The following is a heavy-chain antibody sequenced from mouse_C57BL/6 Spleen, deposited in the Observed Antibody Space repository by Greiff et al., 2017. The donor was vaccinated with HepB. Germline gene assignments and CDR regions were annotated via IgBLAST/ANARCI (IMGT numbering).Heavy chain of an antibody. V-gene: IGHV5-9-1*02. CDR2: ISSGGDYL. J-gene: IGHJ2*01. CDR1: GFTFSSYA. CDR3: TREGYYCSSLLFDY. D-gene: IGHD1-1*01. Sequence: EVQRVESGEGLVKPGGSLKLSCAASGFTFSSYAMSWVRQTPEKRLEWVAYISSGGDYLYYADTVKGRFTISRDTARNTLYLQMSSLKSEDTAMYYCTREGYYCSSLLFDYWGQGTTLTVSS.